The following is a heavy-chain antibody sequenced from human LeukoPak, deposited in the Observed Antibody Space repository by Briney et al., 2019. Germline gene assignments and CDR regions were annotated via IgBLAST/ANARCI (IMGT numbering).Heavy chain of an antibody. J-gene: IGHJ4*02. Sequence: GGSLRLSCAASGFTFSSYAMSWVRQAPGKGLEWVSAISGSGGSTYYADSVKGRFTISRDNSKNTLYLQMNSLRAEDTAMYYCARGQTSGSFIIDYWGQGTLVTVSS. CDR2: ISGSGGST. CDR3: ARGQTSGSFIIDY. D-gene: IGHD3-10*01. CDR1: GFTFSSYA. V-gene: IGHV3-23*01.